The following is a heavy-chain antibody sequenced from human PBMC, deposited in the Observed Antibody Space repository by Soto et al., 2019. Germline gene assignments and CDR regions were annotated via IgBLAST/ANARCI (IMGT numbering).Heavy chain of an antibody. J-gene: IGHJ4*02. CDR3: ARFMSNDRNFDY. CDR2: INHSGST. V-gene: IGHV4-34*01. Sequence: QVQLQQWGAGLLKPSETLSLTCAVYGGSFSGYYWSWIRQPPGKGLEWIGEINHSGSTNYNPSLKSRVTISVDTSKNQFSLKLSSVTAADTAVYYCARFMSNDRNFDYWGQGTLVTVSS. CDR1: GGSFSGYY. D-gene: IGHD1-1*01.